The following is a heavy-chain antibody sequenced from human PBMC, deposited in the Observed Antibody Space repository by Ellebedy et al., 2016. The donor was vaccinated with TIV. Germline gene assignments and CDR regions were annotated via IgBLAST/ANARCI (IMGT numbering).Heavy chain of an antibody. CDR1: GFSFSSYA. D-gene: IGHD2-2*01. CDR2: ITRSGDTT. J-gene: IGHJ4*02. CDR3: AKRRSCDSISCYGFDY. V-gene: IGHV3-23*01. Sequence: GESLKISCAASGFSFSSYAMSWVRQAPGKGLEWVSAITRSGDTTYYADSVKGRFTISRDNSKNTLYLQLNSLRAEDTAVYFCAKRRSCDSISCYGFDYWGQGTLVTVSS.